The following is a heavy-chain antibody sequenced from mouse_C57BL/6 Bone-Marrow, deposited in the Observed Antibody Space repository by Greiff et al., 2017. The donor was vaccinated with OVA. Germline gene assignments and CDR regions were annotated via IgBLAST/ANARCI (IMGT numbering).Heavy chain of an antibody. J-gene: IGHJ4*01. D-gene: IGHD2-4*01. CDR2: ISSGGDYI. CDR1: GFTFSSYA. Sequence: EVQRVESGEGLVKPGGSLKLSCAASGFTFSSYAMSWVRQTPEKRLEWVAYISSGGDYIYYADTVKGRFTISRDNARNTLYLQMSSLKSEDTAMYYCTRGGLRRNYYAMDYWGQGTSVTVSS. V-gene: IGHV5-9-1*02. CDR3: TRGGLRRNYYAMDY.